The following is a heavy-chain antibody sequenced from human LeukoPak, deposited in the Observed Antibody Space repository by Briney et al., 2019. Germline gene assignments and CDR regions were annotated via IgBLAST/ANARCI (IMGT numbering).Heavy chain of an antibody. V-gene: IGHV1-2*02. CDR2: INPNSGGT. Sequence: SVKVSCKASGYTFTGYYMHWVRQAPGQGLEWMGWINPNSGGTNYAQKFQGRVTMTRDTSISTAYMELSRLRSDDTAVYYCARVRIAVAVKYYFDYWGQGTVVSVLS. CDR1: GYTFTGYY. J-gene: IGHJ4*02. D-gene: IGHD6-19*01. CDR3: ARVRIAVAVKYYFDY.